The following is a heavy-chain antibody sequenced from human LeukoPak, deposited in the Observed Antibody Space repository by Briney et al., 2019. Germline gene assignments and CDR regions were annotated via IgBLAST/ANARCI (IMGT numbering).Heavy chain of an antibody. CDR1: GFTFSSYW. CDR2: IKQDGSEK. D-gene: IGHD3-22*01. J-gene: IGHJ4*02. Sequence: GGSLRLSCAASGFTFSSYWMSWVRQAPGKGLEWVANIKQDGSEKYYADSVKGRFTISRDNAKNSLYLQMNSLRAEDTAVYYCARGNYYDSSGYPTHFDYWGQGTLVTVSS. CDR3: ARGNYYDSSGYPTHFDY. V-gene: IGHV3-7*01.